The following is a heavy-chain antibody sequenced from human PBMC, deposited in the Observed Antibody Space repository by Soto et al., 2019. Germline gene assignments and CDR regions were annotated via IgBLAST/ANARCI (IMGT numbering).Heavy chain of an antibody. J-gene: IGHJ4*02. Sequence: SETLSLTCAVYGGSFSGYYWSWIRQPPGKGLEWIGEINHSGSTNYNPSLKSRVTISVDTSKNQFSLKLSSVTAADTAVYYCARGLAAAGPFDYWGQGTLVTVSS. CDR1: GGSFSGYY. CDR3: ARGLAAAGPFDY. CDR2: INHSGST. D-gene: IGHD6-13*01. V-gene: IGHV4-34*01.